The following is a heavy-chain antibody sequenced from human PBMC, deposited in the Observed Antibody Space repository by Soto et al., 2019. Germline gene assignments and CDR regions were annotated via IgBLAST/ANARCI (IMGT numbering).Heavy chain of an antibody. CDR3: ARGDGFMVRGVIMESYYYYGMDV. J-gene: IGHJ6*02. Sequence: GGSLRLSCAASGFTFSDYYMSWIRQAPGKGLEWVSYISSSGSTIYYADSVKGRFTISRDNAKNSLYLQMNSLRAEDTAVYYCARGDGFMVRGVIMESYYYYGMDVWGQGTTVTVSS. CDR2: ISSSGSTI. D-gene: IGHD3-10*01. CDR1: GFTFSDYY. V-gene: IGHV3-11*01.